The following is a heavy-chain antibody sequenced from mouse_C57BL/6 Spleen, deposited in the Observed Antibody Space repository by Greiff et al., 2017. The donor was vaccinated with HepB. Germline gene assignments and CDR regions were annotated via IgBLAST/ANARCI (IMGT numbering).Heavy chain of an antibody. Sequence: EVKLQESGPGLVKPSQSLSLTCSVTGYSITSGYYWNWIRQFPGNKLEWMGYISYDGSNNYNPSLKNRISITRDTSKNQFFLKLNSVTTEDTATYYCATPYYYGSSYIFAYWGQGTLVTVSA. V-gene: IGHV3-6*01. CDR3: ATPYYYGSSYIFAY. CDR1: GYSITSGYY. CDR2: ISYDGSN. J-gene: IGHJ3*01. D-gene: IGHD1-1*01.